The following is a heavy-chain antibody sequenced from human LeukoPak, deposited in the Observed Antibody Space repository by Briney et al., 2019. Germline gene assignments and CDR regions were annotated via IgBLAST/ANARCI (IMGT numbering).Heavy chain of an antibody. J-gene: IGHJ4*02. V-gene: IGHV3-23*01. CDR3: AKDPSYYYDSSGYSFGY. CDR2: ISGSGGST. Sequence: GGSLRLSCAASGFTFSSYAMSWVRQAPGKGLEWVSAISGSGGSTYYADSVKGRFTISRDNSKNTLYLQMNSLRAEDTAVYYCAKDPSYYYDSSGYSFGYWGQGTLVTVSS. D-gene: IGHD3-22*01. CDR1: GFTFSSYA.